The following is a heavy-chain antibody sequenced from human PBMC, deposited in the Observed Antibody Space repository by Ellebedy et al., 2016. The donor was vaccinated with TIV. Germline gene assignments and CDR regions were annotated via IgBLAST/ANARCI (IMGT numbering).Heavy chain of an antibody. CDR2: IKQDEGEK. Sequence: GESLKISCAASGFTFSSYWMSWVRQAPGKGLEWVANIKQDEGEKYYVDSVKGRFTISRDNAKSSLYLQMNSLRAEDTAVYYCARGPMWLVREGVDYWGQGALVTVSS. J-gene: IGHJ4*02. CDR3: ARGPMWLVREGVDY. V-gene: IGHV3-7*03. D-gene: IGHD6-19*01. CDR1: GFTFSSYW.